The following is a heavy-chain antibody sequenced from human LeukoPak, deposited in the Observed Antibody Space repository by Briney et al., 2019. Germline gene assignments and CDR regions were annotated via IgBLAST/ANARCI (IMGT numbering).Heavy chain of an antibody. CDR1: GFIFSSYA. CDR2: ISYDGSKK. J-gene: IGHJ4*02. D-gene: IGHD1-26*01. Sequence: GRSLRLSCAASGFIFSSYAVHWVRQAPGKGLEWVAVISYDGSKKYYADSVKGRFTISRDNSKNTVYLQMNRLRAEDTAMHYCASSFSGSYGDYWGQGTLVTVSS. V-gene: IGHV3-30*01. CDR3: ASSFSGSYGDY.